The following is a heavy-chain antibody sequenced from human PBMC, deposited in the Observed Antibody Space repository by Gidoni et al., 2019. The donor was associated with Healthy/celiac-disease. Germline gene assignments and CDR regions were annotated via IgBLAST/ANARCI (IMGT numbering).Heavy chain of an antibody. D-gene: IGHD3-9*01. Sequence: QVQLVESGGGVVQPGRSLRLSCAASGFTFSSYGMHWVRQAPGKGLEWVAVIWYDGSNKYYADSVKGRFTISRDNSKNTLYLQMNSLRAEDTAVYYCAREDDILTPGAFDIWGQGTMVTVSS. V-gene: IGHV3-33*01. J-gene: IGHJ3*02. CDR1: GFTFSSYG. CDR3: AREDDILTPGAFDI. CDR2: IWYDGSNK.